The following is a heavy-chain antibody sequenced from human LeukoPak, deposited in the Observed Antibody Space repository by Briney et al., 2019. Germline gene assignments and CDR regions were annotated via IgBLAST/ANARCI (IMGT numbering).Heavy chain of an antibody. Sequence: SVTVSCTASGGTFIIYAISWVRQAPGQGLEWMGGIIPIFGTANYAQKFQGRVTITTDESTSTAYMELSSLRSEDTAVYYCARNSGYDSDYWGQGTLVTVSS. CDR2: IIPIFGTA. D-gene: IGHD5-12*01. V-gene: IGHV1-69*05. CDR1: GGTFIIYA. J-gene: IGHJ4*02. CDR3: ARNSGYDSDY.